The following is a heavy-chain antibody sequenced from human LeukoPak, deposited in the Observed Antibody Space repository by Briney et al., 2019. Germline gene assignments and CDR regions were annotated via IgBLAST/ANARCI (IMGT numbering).Heavy chain of an antibody. CDR2: IQYDGNNE. CDR3: ARIAITGTTSYYYYMDV. Sequence: GGSLRLSCAASGFTFSDYGMHWVRQAPGKGLEWVAFIQYDGNNEYYADSVKGRFTISRDNSKNSLYLQMNSLRAEDTAVYYCARIAITGTTSYYYYMDVWGKGTTVTISS. CDR1: GFTFSDYG. V-gene: IGHV3-30*02. J-gene: IGHJ6*03. D-gene: IGHD1-20*01.